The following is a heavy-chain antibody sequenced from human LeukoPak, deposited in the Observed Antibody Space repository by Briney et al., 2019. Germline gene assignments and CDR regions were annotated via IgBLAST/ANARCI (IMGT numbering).Heavy chain of an antibody. CDR2: IYTSGGT. D-gene: IGHD1-14*01. J-gene: IGHJ4*02. CDR1: GGSISSGSYY. CDR3: ARTPGSWQFNK. V-gene: IGHV4-61*02. Sequence: PSETLSLTCTVSGGSISSGSYYWNWIRQPARKGLEWIGRIYTSGGTNYNPSLKSRVTISADTSKNQFSLKLTSVTAADTAVYYCARTPGSWQFNKWGQGTLVTVSS.